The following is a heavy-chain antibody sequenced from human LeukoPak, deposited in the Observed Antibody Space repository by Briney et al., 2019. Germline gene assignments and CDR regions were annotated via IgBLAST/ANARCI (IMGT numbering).Heavy chain of an antibody. CDR2: IYSAGSGGTT. CDR3: TGGWLAY. CDR1: GFTVNSNY. J-gene: IGHJ4*02. D-gene: IGHD5-24*01. Sequence: GGSLRLSCAASGFTVNSNYMSWVRQAPGKGLEWVSVIYSAGSGGTTYYADSVKGRFTISRDNSKNTLYLQTNSLRAEDTAFYYCTGGWLAYWGQGALVTVSS. V-gene: IGHV3-53*01.